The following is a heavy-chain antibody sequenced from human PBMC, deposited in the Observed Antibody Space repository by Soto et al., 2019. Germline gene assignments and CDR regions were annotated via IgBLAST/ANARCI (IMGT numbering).Heavy chain of an antibody. Sequence: GGYLSLSCAASGCTFSSYWMSWVRQAPGKGLEWVANIKQDGSEKYYVDSVKGRFTISRDNAKNSLYLQMNSLRAEDTAVYYCARRSGWYVDYWGQGTLVTSPQ. J-gene: IGHJ4*02. CDR2: IKQDGSEK. V-gene: IGHV3-7*01. CDR1: GCTFSSYW. CDR3: ARRSGWYVDY. D-gene: IGHD6-19*01.